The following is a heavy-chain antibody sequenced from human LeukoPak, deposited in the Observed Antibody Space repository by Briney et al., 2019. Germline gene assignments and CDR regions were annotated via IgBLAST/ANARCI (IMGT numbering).Heavy chain of an antibody. CDR2: ISYDGSNK. J-gene: IGHJ4*02. CDR1: GFTFSSYA. CDR3: ARDLKPDYGGNSPMGY. D-gene: IGHD4-23*01. V-gene: IGHV3-30*04. Sequence: PGRSLRLSCAASGFTFSSYAMHWVRQAPGKGLEWVAVISYDGSNKYYADSVKGRFTISRDNSKNTLYLQMNSLRAEDTAVYYCARDLKPDYGGNSPMGYWGQGTLVTVSS.